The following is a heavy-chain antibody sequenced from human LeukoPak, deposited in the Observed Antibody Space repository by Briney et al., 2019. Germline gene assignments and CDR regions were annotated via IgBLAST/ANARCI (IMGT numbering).Heavy chain of an antibody. V-gene: IGHV4-61*08. D-gene: IGHD2-2*01. CDR3: ARVRGKVRSTSSNWFDP. Sequence: KPSETLSLTCTVSGGSISSGDYYWSWIRQPPGKGLEWIGYIYYSGSTNYNPSLKSRVTISVDTSKNQFSLKLSSVTAADTAVYYCARVRGKVRSTSSNWFDPWGQGTLVTVSS. J-gene: IGHJ5*02. CDR2: IYYSGST. CDR1: GGSISSGDYY.